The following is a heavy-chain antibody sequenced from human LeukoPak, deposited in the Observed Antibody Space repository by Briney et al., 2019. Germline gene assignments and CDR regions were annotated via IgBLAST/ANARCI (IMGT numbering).Heavy chain of an antibody. Sequence: SQTLSLTCGISGGSVSSNNGAWNWIRQSPSRGLEWLGRTYYRSKWYNDYAVSVKSRITINPDTSKNQFSLQLNSVTPEDTAVYYCARAGIAARPDFDYWGQGTLVTVSS. CDR3: ARAGIAARPDFDY. V-gene: IGHV6-1*01. J-gene: IGHJ4*02. D-gene: IGHD6-6*01. CDR2: TYYRSKWYN. CDR1: GGSVSSNNGA.